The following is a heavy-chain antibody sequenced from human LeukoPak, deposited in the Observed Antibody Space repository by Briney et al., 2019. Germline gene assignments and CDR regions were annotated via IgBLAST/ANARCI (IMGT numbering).Heavy chain of an antibody. J-gene: IGHJ6*03. V-gene: IGHV3-30*04. CDR1: GFTFSSYA. CDR3: ARAATMVRDSSMDF. CDR2: ISYDGSNK. Sequence: PGGSLRLSCAASGFTFSSYAMHWVRQAPGKGLEWVAVISYDGSNKYYADSVKGRFTISRDNSKNTLYLQMNSLRAEDTAVYYCARAATMVRDSSMDFWGKGTTVTVSS. D-gene: IGHD3-10*01.